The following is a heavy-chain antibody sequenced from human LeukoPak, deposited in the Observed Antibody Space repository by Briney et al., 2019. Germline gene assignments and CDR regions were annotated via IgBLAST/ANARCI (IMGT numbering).Heavy chain of an antibody. CDR3: ARDVFYTWDLSLGAFDI. Sequence: ASVKVSCKASGYTFTGYYMHWVRQAPGQGLEWMGWINPNSGGTNYAQKFQGRVTMTRDTSISTAYMELSRLRSDDTAVYYCARDVFYTWDLSLGAFDIWGQGTMVTVSS. CDR1: GYTFTGYY. J-gene: IGHJ3*02. V-gene: IGHV1-2*02. D-gene: IGHD1-26*01. CDR2: INPNSGGT.